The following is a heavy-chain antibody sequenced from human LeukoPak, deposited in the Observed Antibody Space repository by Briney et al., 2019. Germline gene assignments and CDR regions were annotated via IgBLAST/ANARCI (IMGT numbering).Heavy chain of an antibody. Sequence: GGSLRLSCAASGLTVSSNYMSWVRQAPGKGLEWVSVIYSGGSTYYADSVKGRFTISRDNSKNTLYLQMNSLRAEDTAVYYCASTLGYCSGGSCYGGDYWGQGTLVTVSS. CDR2: IYSGGST. D-gene: IGHD2-15*01. J-gene: IGHJ4*02. V-gene: IGHV3-53*01. CDR3: ASTLGYCSGGSCYGGDY. CDR1: GLTVSSNY.